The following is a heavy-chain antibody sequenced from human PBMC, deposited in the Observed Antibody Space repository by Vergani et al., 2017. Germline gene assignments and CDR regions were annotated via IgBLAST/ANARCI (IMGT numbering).Heavy chain of an antibody. J-gene: IGHJ4*02. CDR2: ISWNSGSI. V-gene: IGHV3-9*01. CDR3: AKGVAAAGVRYFDY. CDR1: GFTFDDYA. D-gene: IGHD6-13*01. Sequence: EVQLVESGGGLVQPGRSLRLSCAASGFTFDDYAMHWVRQAPGKGLEWVSGISWNSGSIGYADSVKGRFTISRDNAKNSLYLQLNSLRAEDTAVYYCAKGVAAAGVRYFDYWGQGTLVTVSS.